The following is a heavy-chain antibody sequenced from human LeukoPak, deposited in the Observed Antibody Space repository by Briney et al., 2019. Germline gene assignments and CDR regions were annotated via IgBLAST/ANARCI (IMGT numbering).Heavy chain of an antibody. CDR3: ARDLRTFYRDSNVSP. CDR1: GFTFSAYA. CDR2: IGGGGTST. Sequence: GGSLRLSCATSGFTFSAYAMSWVRRTPGMGLEWVSAIGGGGTSTFYADSVKGRFTISRDNSKNTLYLQMNSLRAEDSAIYYCARDLRTFYRDSNVSPWGQGTLVTVSS. J-gene: IGHJ5*02. V-gene: IGHV3-23*01. D-gene: IGHD3-22*01.